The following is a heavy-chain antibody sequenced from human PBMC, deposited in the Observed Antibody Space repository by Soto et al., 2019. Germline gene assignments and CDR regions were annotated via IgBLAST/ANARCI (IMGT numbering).Heavy chain of an antibody. CDR2: IIPIFGTA. Sequence: QVQLVQSGAEVKKPGSSVKVSCKASGGTFSSYAISWVRQAPGQGLEWMGGIIPIFGTANYEQKFQGRVTITADESTSTAYMELSSLRSEDTAVYYCASPKILYYYGSGEEGYYFDYWGQGTLVTVSS. CDR1: GGTFSSYA. D-gene: IGHD3-10*01. CDR3: ASPKILYYYGSGEEGYYFDY. V-gene: IGHV1-69*01. J-gene: IGHJ4*02.